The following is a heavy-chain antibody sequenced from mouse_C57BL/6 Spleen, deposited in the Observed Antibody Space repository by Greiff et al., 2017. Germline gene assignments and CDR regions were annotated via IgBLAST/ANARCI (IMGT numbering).Heavy chain of an antibody. D-gene: IGHD1-1*01. J-gene: IGHJ1*03. CDR3: ARYRGSSSYWYCDV. V-gene: IGHV14-2*01. CDR2: IDPEDGET. Sequence: EVKLQESGAEFVKPGASVKLSCPASGFNIKDYYMHWVKQRTEQGLEWIGRIDPEDGETKYVPKFQGKAPITASTSSNTAYLQLSSLTSKEPAVYYCARYRGSSSYWYCDVWGTGTTVTVSS. CDR1: GFNIKDYY.